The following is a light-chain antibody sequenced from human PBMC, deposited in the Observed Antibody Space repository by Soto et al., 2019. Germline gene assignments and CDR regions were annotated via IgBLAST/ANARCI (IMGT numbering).Light chain of an antibody. V-gene: IGLV2-8*01. J-gene: IGLJ3*02. CDR2: EVT. CDR3: RSYAGSNIWWV. Sequence: QSALTQPPSASGSPGQSVTISCTGTSNDIGGWRYVSWYQQHPGKAPKLIIFEVTKRPSGVPDRFSGSKSGNTASLTVSGLQADDEADYYCRSYAGSNIWWVFGGGTKLTVL. CDR1: SNDIGGWRY.